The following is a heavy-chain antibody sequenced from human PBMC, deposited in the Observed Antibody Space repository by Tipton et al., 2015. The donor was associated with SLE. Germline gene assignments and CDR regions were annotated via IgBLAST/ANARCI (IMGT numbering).Heavy chain of an antibody. J-gene: IGHJ5*01. CDR3: ARHNGQYNWFDS. Sequence: TLSLTCAVYGGSFSGYYWSWIRQPPGKGLEWIGEINHSGSTNYNPSLKSRVTISVDTSKNQFSLKPSSVTAADTAVYYCARHNGQYNWFDSWGQGTLVTVSS. D-gene: IGHD1-1*01. CDR2: INHSGST. CDR1: GGSFSGYY. V-gene: IGHV4-34*01.